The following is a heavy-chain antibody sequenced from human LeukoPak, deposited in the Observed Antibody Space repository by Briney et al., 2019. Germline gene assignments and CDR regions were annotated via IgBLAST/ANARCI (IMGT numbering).Heavy chain of an antibody. J-gene: IGHJ4*02. CDR1: GGSISSYY. CDR3: ARSEIDDYSRY. D-gene: IGHD3-16*01. Sequence: SETLSLTCTVSGGSISSYYWSWIRQPPGKGLEWIGYIYYSGSTNYNPSLKSRVTLSVDTSKNQFSLKMKTVTVADTAVYYCARSEIDDYSRYWGQGTLVIVSS. V-gene: IGHV4-59*08. CDR2: IYYSGST.